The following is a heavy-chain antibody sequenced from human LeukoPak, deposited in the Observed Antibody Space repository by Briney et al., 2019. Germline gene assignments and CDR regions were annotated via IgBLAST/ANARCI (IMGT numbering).Heavy chain of an antibody. CDR2: ISSSGTTI. Sequence: PGGSLRLSCAAPGFTFSDYYMSWVRQAPGKGLEWLSYISSSGTTIYYADSVKGRFTISRDNAKNSLYLQMNSLRAEDTAVYYCARLDTAMVLAYYYYYMDVWGKGTTVTVSS. CDR1: GFTFSDYY. V-gene: IGHV3-11*01. J-gene: IGHJ6*03. D-gene: IGHD5-18*01. CDR3: ARLDTAMVLAYYYYYMDV.